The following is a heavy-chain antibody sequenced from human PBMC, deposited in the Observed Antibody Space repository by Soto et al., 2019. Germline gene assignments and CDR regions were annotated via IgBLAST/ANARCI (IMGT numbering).Heavy chain of an antibody. V-gene: IGHV1-69*02. Sequence: ASVKVSCKASGGTFSSYTISWVRQAPGQGLEWMGRIIPILGIANYAQKFQGRVTITADKSTSTAYMELSSLRSEDTAVYYCARAAPNYYDSSGYAHYFDYWGQGTLVTVSS. D-gene: IGHD3-22*01. J-gene: IGHJ4*02. CDR2: IIPILGIA. CDR1: GGTFSSYT. CDR3: ARAAPNYYDSSGYAHYFDY.